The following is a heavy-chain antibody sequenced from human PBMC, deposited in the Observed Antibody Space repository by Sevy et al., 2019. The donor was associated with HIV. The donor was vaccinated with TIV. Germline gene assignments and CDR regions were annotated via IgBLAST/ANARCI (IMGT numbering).Heavy chain of an antibody. V-gene: IGHV4-59*01. CDR1: GGSISGNY. CDR3: ARDLGLTGFDP. CDR2: IYYSGST. Sequence: SDTLSLTCTVSGGSISGNYWSWIRQPPGKGLEWIGHIYYSGSTNYNPSLKSRVTTSVDTSKNQFSLKLSSVTAADTAVYYCARDLGLTGFDPWGQGTLVTVSS. J-gene: IGHJ5*02. D-gene: IGHD7-27*01.